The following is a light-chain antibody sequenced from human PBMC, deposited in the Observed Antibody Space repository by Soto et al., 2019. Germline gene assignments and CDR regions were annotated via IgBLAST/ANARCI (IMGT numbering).Light chain of an antibody. CDR3: QQYRNWPRT. J-gene: IGKJ1*01. CDR2: GAS. V-gene: IGKV3-15*01. Sequence: EIVLTQSPATLSVSPGERVTLSCRASQSVDINLAWYQQKPGQAPRLLIYGASTRAIDMPGRFSGRGSGTEFTLTISSLQSEDFAVYYCQQYRNWPRTFGQGTKGGYQ. CDR1: QSVDIN.